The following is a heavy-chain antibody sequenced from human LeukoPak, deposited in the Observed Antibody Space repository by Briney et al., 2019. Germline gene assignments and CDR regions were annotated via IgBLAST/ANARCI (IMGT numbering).Heavy chain of an antibody. CDR3: AREGFLDY. Sequence: GGSLRLSCAASGFTFSRSWISGARQSPGKGLEWVAKMNQDGSEKNYGDSVKGRFTISRDNGKNSLYLQMNSLRAEDTAVYYCAREGFLDYWGQGTLVTVSS. D-gene: IGHD3-3*01. CDR1: GFTFSRSW. V-gene: IGHV3-7*01. J-gene: IGHJ4*02. CDR2: MNQDGSEK.